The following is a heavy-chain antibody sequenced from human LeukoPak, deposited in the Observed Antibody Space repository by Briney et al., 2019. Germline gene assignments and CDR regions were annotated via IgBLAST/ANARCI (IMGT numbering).Heavy chain of an antibody. CDR2: TYYRSKWYN. Sequence: SQTLSLTCAISGDSVSSNSAAWNWIRQSPSRGLEWLGRTYYRSKWYNDYAVSVKSRITINPDTSKNQFSLKLSSVTAADTAVYYCARDLRYSSDWDSVHAFDIWGQGTMVTVSS. V-gene: IGHV6-1*01. D-gene: IGHD6-25*01. CDR1: GDSVSSNSAA. CDR3: ARDLRYSSDWDSVHAFDI. J-gene: IGHJ3*02.